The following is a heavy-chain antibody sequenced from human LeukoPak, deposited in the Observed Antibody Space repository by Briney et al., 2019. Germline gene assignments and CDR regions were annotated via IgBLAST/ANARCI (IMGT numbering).Heavy chain of an antibody. J-gene: IGHJ4*02. D-gene: IGHD3-10*01. V-gene: IGHV4-59*01. CDR1: GGSISSYY. CDR2: IYYSGNT. CDR3: ARVSRETYYYGSGSYSSPYYFDY. Sequence: SETLSLTCTVSGGSISSYYWSWIRQPPGKGLEWIGYIYYSGNTNYNPSLKSRVTISVDTSKNQFSLKLSSVTAADTAVYYCARVSRETYYYGSGSYSSPYYFDYWGQGTLVTVSS.